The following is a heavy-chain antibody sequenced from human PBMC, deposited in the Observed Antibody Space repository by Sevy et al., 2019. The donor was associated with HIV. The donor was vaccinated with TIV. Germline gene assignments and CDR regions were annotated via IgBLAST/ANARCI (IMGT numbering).Heavy chain of an antibody. CDR3: VKGIMVMITVRGAFDI. CDR1: GFRFDGYA. J-gene: IGHJ3*02. D-gene: IGHD3-16*01. V-gene: IGHV3-9*01. Sequence: GGSLRLSCAASGFRFDGYAMHWVRLAPGKGLEWVSGFSWSSNKIYYADSVNGRFTISRDNAKTSLVLQMNSLTTEDTALYYSVKGIMVMITVRGAFDIWGRGTTVTVSS. CDR2: FSWSSNKI.